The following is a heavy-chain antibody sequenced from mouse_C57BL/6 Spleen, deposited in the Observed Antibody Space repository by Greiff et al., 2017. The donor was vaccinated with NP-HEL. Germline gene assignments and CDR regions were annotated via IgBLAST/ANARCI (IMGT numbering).Heavy chain of an antibody. CDR1: GFTFSDFY. V-gene: IGHV7-1*01. D-gene: IGHD1-1*01. CDR2: SRNKANDYTT. CDR3: ARDAPYYYGSSWYFDV. J-gene: IGHJ1*03. Sequence: EVKLVESGGGLVQSGRSLRLSCATSGFTFSDFYMEWVRQAPGKGLEWIAASRNKANDYTTEYSASVKGRFIVSRDTSQSILYLQMNALRAEDTAIYYWARDAPYYYGSSWYFDVWGTGTTVTVSS.